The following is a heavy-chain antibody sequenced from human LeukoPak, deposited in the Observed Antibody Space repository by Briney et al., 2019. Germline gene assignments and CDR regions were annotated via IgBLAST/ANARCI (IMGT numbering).Heavy chain of an antibody. V-gene: IGHV3-7*01. CDR1: GFTFSSYW. Sequence: PGGSLRLSCAASGFTFSSYWMSWVRQAPGKGLEWVANIKQDGSEKYYVDSVKGRFTISRDNAKNSLYLQMNSLRAEDTAVYYCARDTDYYGSGSSYYFDYWGQGTLVTVSS. D-gene: IGHD3-10*01. J-gene: IGHJ4*02. CDR2: IKQDGSEK. CDR3: ARDTDYYGSGSSYYFDY.